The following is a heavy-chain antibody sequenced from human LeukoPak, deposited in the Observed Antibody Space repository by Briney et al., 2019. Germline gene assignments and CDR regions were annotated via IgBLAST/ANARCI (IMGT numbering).Heavy chain of an antibody. Sequence: SETLSLTCAVSGGSVSSGSYYWSWIRQPPGKGLGWMGYIYYSGSTNYNPSLKSRVTLSVDTSKNQFSLKLSSVTAADTAVYYCARDRYCSGGSCYRGDAFDIWGQGKMVTVSS. J-gene: IGHJ3*02. CDR2: IYYSGST. D-gene: IGHD2-15*01. CDR3: ARDRYCSGGSCYRGDAFDI. CDR1: GGSVSSGSYY. V-gene: IGHV4-61*01.